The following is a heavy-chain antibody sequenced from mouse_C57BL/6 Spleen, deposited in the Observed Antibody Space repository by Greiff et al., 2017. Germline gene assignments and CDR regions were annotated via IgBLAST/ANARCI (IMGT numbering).Heavy chain of an antibody. CDR1: GYTFTSYW. Sequence: QVQLQQPGAELVMPGASVKLSCKASGYTFTSYWMHWVKQRPGQGLEWIGEIDPSDSYTNYNQKFKGKSTLTVDKSSSTAYMQLSSLTSEDSAVYYCARRSSPYYYARDYWGQGTSVTVSS. CDR3: ARRSSPYYYARDY. V-gene: IGHV1-69*01. J-gene: IGHJ4*01. CDR2: IDPSDSYT. D-gene: IGHD1-1*01.